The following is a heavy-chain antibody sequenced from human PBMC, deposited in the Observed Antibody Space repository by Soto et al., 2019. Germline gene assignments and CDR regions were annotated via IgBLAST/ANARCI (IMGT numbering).Heavy chain of an antibody. Sequence: SETLSLTCNMSGDSYSISTYSWSWIRQPPGKALQWIGFIYQSGVTSYNPSLASRVSISLDRSNSQCSLKLKSVTAADTAVYFCAGMPYTSGLRFDPWGPGTLVTVSS. J-gene: IGHJ5*02. V-gene: IGHV4-30-2*01. CDR3: AGMPYTSGLRFDP. CDR1: GDSYSISTYS. D-gene: IGHD6-19*01. CDR2: IYQSGVT.